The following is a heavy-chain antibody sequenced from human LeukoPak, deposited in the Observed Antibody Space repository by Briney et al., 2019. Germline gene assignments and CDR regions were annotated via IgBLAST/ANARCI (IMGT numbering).Heavy chain of an antibody. J-gene: IGHJ3*02. CDR2: ISSSSSYI. CDR3: ARVSAAGALDI. V-gene: IGHV3-21*01. Sequence: GGSLRLSCAASGFTFSSYSMNWVRQAPGKGLEWVSSISSSSSYIYYADSVKGRFTISRDNAKNSLYLQVNSLRAEDTAVYYCARVSAAGALDIWGQGTMVTVSS. CDR1: GFTFSSYS. D-gene: IGHD6-13*01.